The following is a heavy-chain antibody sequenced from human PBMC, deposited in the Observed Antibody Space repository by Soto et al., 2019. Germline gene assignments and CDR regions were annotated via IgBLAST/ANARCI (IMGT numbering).Heavy chain of an antibody. J-gene: IGHJ6*01. V-gene: IGHV1-69*12. CDR3: ARETDQLLSGGNYSYGMGV. Sequence: QVQLVQSGAEVKKPGSSVTVSCKASGGTFGNSAISWVRQAPGQGLEWMGGIIPIFPTPDYAQKFQGRVTFTARESTCTAYMELSAPRTEGTAVCYWARETDQLLSGGNYSYGMGVWGYGTTFTVSS. CDR2: IIPIFPTP. D-gene: IGHD1-7*01. CDR1: GGTFGNSA.